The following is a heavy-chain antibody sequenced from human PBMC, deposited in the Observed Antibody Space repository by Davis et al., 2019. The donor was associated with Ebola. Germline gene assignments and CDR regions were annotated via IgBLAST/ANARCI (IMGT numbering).Heavy chain of an antibody. V-gene: IGHV3-9*01. CDR1: GFTFADYS. D-gene: IGHD4-11*01. J-gene: IGHJ4*02. CDR3: ARFAVTTSHFDY. CDR2: ITWNGNSR. Sequence: SLSLSCAASGFTFADYSMHWVRQAPGQGLERVSGITWNGNSRGYADSVKGRFTISRDNAKSSLYLQLNSLTPEDTALYYCARFAVTTSHFDYWGQGTLVTVSS.